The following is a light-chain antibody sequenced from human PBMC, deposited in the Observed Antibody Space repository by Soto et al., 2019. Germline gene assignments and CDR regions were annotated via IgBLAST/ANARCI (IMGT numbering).Light chain of an antibody. V-gene: IGLV2-14*01. CDR1: SSDVGGYNF. CDR2: EVS. CDR3: SSYTITTALV. Sequence: QSVLTQPASVSGSPGQSITISCTGTSSDVGGYNFVSWYQQHPGKAPKPMISEVSNRPSGVSNRFSGSKSGNTASLTISGLQTEDEAYYYCSSYTITTALVFGSGTKSPS. J-gene: IGLJ1*01.